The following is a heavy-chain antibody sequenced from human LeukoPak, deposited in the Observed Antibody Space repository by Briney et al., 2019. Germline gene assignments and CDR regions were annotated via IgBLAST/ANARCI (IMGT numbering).Heavy chain of an antibody. Sequence: GGSLRLSCAASGFTVSSNYMSWVRQAPGKGLEWVSVIYSGSNTYYADSVKGRFTISRDNSKNTLLLQMTSLRAEDTAVYYCARDSPAAAGYGMDVWGLGTTVTVSS. CDR3: ARDSPAAAGYGMDV. J-gene: IGHJ6*02. CDR1: GFTVSSNY. V-gene: IGHV3-53*01. CDR2: IYSGSNT. D-gene: IGHD6-13*01.